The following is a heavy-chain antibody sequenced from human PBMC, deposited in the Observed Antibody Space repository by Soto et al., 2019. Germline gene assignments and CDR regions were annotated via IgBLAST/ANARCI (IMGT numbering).Heavy chain of an antibody. J-gene: IGHJ3*02. CDR2: INPNSGDT. Sequence: ASVKVSCKVSGYTLTELSMHWVRQAPGKGLEWMGWINPNSGDTNYAQKFQGWVTMTRDTSISTAYMELSRLRSDDTAVYYCARAVQFVRTYNAFDIWGQGTMVTVSS. CDR1: GYTLTELS. D-gene: IGHD6-6*01. V-gene: IGHV1-2*04. CDR3: ARAVQFVRTYNAFDI.